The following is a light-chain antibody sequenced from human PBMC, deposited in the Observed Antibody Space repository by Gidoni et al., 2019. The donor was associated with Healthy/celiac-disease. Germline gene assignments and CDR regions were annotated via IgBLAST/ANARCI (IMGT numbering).Light chain of an antibody. J-gene: IGKJ2*01. CDR1: QCVSSN. CDR2: GAS. Sequence: EIVMPQSPATLSVSQGETATLSCRASQCVSSNLAWYQQKPGQAPRLLIYGASTRATGIPARFSGSGSGTEFTLTISSLQSEDFAVYYCQQYNNWPYTFGQGTKLEIK. CDR3: QQYNNWPYT. V-gene: IGKV3-15*01.